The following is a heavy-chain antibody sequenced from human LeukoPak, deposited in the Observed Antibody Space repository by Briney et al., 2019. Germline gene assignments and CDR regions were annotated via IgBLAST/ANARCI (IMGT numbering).Heavy chain of an antibody. J-gene: IGHJ5*02. V-gene: IGHV4-4*07. CDR1: GGSINSYY. Sequence: PSETLSLTCTVSGGSINSYYWSWIRQPAGKGLEWLGRIYTSGSTNYNPSLKSRVTVSVDTSKNQFSLKLSSVTAADTAVYYCARDNALASGKYWFDPWGQGTLVTVSS. CDR2: IYTSGST. CDR3: ARDNALASGKYWFDP. D-gene: IGHD3-10*01.